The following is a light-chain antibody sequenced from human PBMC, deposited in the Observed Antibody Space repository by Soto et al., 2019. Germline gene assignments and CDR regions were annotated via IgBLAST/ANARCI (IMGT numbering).Light chain of an antibody. V-gene: IGLV2-14*01. CDR3: TSYTSSSTYV. CDR2: EVS. J-gene: IGLJ1*01. CDR1: SSVVGGYGY. Sequence: QSALTQPASVSGSPGQSITISCTGTSSVVGGYGYVSWYQQHPGKAPKLMIYEVSNRPSGVSNRFSGSKSGNTASLTISGLQSEDEADYYCTSYTSSSTYVFGSGTKLTVL.